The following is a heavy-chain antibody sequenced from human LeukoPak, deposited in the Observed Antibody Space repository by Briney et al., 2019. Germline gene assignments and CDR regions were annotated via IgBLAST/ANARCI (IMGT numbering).Heavy chain of an antibody. J-gene: IGHJ4*02. V-gene: IGHV1-3*01. Sequence: SVKVSXXASGYTFTSYAMHWVRQAPGQRLEWMGWINAGNGNIKYSQKFQGRVTITRDTSASTAYMELSSLRSDDTAVYYCARRRDGYNPDFDYWGQGTLVTVSS. D-gene: IGHD5-24*01. CDR3: ARRRDGYNPDFDY. CDR2: INAGNGNI. CDR1: GYTFTSYA.